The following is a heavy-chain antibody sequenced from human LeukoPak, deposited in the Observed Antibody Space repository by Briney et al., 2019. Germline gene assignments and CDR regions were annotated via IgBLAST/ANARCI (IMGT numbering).Heavy chain of an antibody. J-gene: IGHJ3*02. CDR2: ISHRVSDV. CDR1: GFTFSDYY. V-gene: IGHV3-11*01. D-gene: IGHD2-21*02. CDR3: ARGQVVTATSIAFDI. Sequence: GGSLRLSCAASGFTFSDYYMSWIRQAPGKGLEWVSYISHRVSDVQYADSVKGRFTISRDNARNSLYLQMNGLRAEDTAVYYCARGQVVTATSIAFDIWGQGTMVTVSS.